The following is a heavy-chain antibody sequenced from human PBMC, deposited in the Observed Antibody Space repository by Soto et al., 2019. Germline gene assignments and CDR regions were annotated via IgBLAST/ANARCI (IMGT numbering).Heavy chain of an antibody. CDR3: AKAVRGIAAPWFDP. V-gene: IGHV3-49*04. J-gene: IGHJ5*02. D-gene: IGHD6-6*01. Sequence: GGSLRLSCNCSGFRFSEHAMTWVRQAPGKGLEWVGFIRNTPYGGTTDYAASVRGRFTISRDDSASIAYLQMNSLRAEDTAVYYCAKAVRGIAAPWFDPWGQGTLVTVSS. CDR2: IRNTPYGGTT. CDR1: GFRFSEHA.